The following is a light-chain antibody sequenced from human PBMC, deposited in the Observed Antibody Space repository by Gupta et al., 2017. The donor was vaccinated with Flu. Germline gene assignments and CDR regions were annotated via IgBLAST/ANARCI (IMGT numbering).Light chain of an antibody. J-gene: IGKJ2*01. V-gene: IGKV2-30*01. CDR1: HGLVYSDGSTY. CDR3: MQGEYWPYT. CDR2: KIS. Sequence: VVMTQPPLSRLVTLVQPASISSRSSHGLVYSDGSTYLTWFHQRPGHSPRRLIYKISNRDSGVPDRFSGSGSGTDFTLEISSVEAEDIGIYYCMQGEYWPYTFGQGTELEIQ.